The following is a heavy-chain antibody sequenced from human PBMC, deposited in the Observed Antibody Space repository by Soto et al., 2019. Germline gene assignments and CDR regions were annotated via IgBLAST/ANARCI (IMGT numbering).Heavy chain of an antibody. Sequence: GGSLRLSCAASGLTFNNAWMNWVRQAPGKGLEWVGRIKSKNDGGATEYSAPVKDRFTISRDDSKNTLYLQMNSLKTEDTAVYYCNRDPQWGNWGQGTMGTVSS. CDR3: NRDPQWGN. J-gene: IGHJ3*01. V-gene: IGHV3-15*07. CDR2: IKSKNDGGAT. CDR1: GLTFNNAW. D-gene: IGHD2-8*01.